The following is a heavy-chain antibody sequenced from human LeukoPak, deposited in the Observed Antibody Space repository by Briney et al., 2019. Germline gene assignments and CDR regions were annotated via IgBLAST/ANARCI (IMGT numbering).Heavy chain of an antibody. J-gene: IGHJ4*02. CDR3: AKDRPNYYDSSGHYYRRDGDY. Sequence: QPGGSLRLSCAASGFTFSSYAMSSVRQAPGKGLESVSSVSGSGGYTYYAGSVKGRFTISRDNSKNTLYLQMNSLRAEDTAIYYCAKDRPNYYDSSGHYYRRDGDYWGQGTLVTVSS. CDR2: VSGSGGYT. V-gene: IGHV3-23*01. CDR1: GFTFSSYA. D-gene: IGHD3-22*01.